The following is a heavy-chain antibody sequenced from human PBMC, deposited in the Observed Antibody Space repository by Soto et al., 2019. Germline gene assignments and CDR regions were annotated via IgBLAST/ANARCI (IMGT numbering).Heavy chain of an antibody. Sequence: GASVKVSCKASGGTFSSYAISWVRQAPGQGLEWMGGIIPIFGTANYAQKFQGRVTITADESTSTAYMELSSLRSEDTALYYCAKGGGYYFGSGSPLDYYHYYMDVWGKGTTVTVSS. J-gene: IGHJ6*03. CDR1: GGTFSSYA. CDR2: IIPIFGTA. V-gene: IGHV1-69*13. D-gene: IGHD3-10*01. CDR3: AKGGGYYFGSGSPLDYYHYYMDV.